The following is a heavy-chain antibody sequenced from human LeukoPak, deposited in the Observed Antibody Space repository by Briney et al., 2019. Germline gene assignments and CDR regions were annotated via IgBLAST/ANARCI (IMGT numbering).Heavy chain of an antibody. Sequence: ASVKVSCKASGYTFADYGISWLRQAPGQGLQWMGWVGPYNGETQYSQSFRGRVTLTTDTSTKTAFMELTSLTPDDTAIYYCARDLSTKMVTITDIWGQGTLVVVSS. CDR1: GYTFADYG. CDR3: ARDLSTKMVTITDI. CDR2: VGPYNGET. D-gene: IGHD2/OR15-2a*01. J-gene: IGHJ4*02. V-gene: IGHV1-18*01.